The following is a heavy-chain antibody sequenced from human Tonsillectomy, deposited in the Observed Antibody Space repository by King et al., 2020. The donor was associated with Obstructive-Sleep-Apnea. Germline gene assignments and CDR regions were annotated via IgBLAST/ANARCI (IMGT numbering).Heavy chain of an antibody. D-gene: IGHD3-3*01. CDR1: GYTLSDYY. J-gene: IGHJ6*02. V-gene: IGHV1-2*04. CDR3: ARANYDLGGAMDV. CDR2: LNPGSGAT. Sequence: QLVQSGAEVKKPGASVKVSCKASGYTLSDYYIHWVRQAPGQGLEWMGWLNPGSGATKFAEKFQDWVAMTGDTSISTAYMELSRLRSGDTAVYYCARANYDLGGAMDVWGLGTTVIVS.